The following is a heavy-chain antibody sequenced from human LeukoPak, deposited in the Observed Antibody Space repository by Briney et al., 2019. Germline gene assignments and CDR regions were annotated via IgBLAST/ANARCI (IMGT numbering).Heavy chain of an antibody. D-gene: IGHD3-3*01. J-gene: IGHJ5*02. Sequence: ASVKVSCKVSGYTLTELSMHWVRQVPGKGLEWMGGFDPEDGETIYAQKFQGRVTMTEDTSTDTAYMELSSLRSEDTAVYYCATVPIFGVVIMDWFDPWGQGTLVTVSS. V-gene: IGHV1-24*01. CDR3: ATVPIFGVVIMDWFDP. CDR2: FDPEDGET. CDR1: GYTLTELS.